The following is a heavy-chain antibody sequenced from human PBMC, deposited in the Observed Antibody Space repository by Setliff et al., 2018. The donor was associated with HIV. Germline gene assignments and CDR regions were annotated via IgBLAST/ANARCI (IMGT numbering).Heavy chain of an antibody. Sequence: PGGSLRLSCAASGFSFSNFAMNWVRQAPGKGLEWVSGISDSGGASHYADSVKGRFTISRDNSKNTLYLQMNNLRAEDTAVYYCAKDMFSGFSSALDYWGQGTLVTVSS. D-gene: IGHD3-22*01. J-gene: IGHJ4*02. V-gene: IGHV3-23*01. CDR1: GFSFSNFA. CDR3: AKDMFSGFSSALDY. CDR2: ISDSGGAS.